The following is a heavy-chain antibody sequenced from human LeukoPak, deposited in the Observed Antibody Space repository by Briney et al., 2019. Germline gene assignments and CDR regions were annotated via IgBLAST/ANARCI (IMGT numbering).Heavy chain of an antibody. CDR2: ISAYNGNT. J-gene: IGHJ3*02. Sequence: ASVKVSCKASGYTFTSYGISCVRQAPGQGLEWMGWISAYNGNTNYAQKLQGRVTMTTDTSTSTAYMELRSLRSDDTAVYYCARAAHYDYVWGAAFDIWGQGTMVTVSS. CDR1: GYTFTSYG. D-gene: IGHD3-16*01. CDR3: ARAAHYDYVWGAAFDI. V-gene: IGHV1-18*01.